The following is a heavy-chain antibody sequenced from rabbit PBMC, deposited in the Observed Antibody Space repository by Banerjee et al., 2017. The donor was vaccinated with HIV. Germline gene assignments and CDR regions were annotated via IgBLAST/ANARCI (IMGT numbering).Heavy chain of an antibody. CDR3: ARMGYAGDPSNGHITTLNL. J-gene: IGHJ4*01. CDR2: IYGGSSGIA. D-gene: IGHD4-2*01. CDR1: GFSFSSSHY. Sequence: QEQLVESGGGLVQPEGSLTLTCTASGFSFSSSHYMCWVRQAPGKGLEWIAGIYGGSSGIARYASWAKGRFTISKTSSTTVTLQMTSLTAADTATHFCARMGYAGDPSNGHITTLNLWGPGTLVTVS. V-gene: IGHV1S45*01.